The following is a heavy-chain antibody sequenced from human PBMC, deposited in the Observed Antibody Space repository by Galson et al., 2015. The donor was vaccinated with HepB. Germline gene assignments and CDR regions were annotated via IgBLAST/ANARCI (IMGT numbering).Heavy chain of an antibody. CDR3: ARCNWGSLIRYFDY. CDR2: ISWDGGST. CDR1: GFTFDDYA. D-gene: IGHD7-27*01. Sequence: SLRLSCAASGFTFDDYAMHWVRQAPGKGLEWVSLISWDGGSTYYADSVKGRFTISRDNSKNSLYLQMNSLRAEDTALYYCARCNWGSLIRYFDYWGQGTLVTVSS. J-gene: IGHJ4*02. V-gene: IGHV3-43D*03.